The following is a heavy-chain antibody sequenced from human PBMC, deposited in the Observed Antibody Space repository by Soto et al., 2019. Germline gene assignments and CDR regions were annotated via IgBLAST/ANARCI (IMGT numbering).Heavy chain of an antibody. CDR2: IYYSGST. J-gene: IGHJ4*02. CDR3: ASHTPLRLEYDY. V-gene: IGHV4-39*01. Sequence: PSETLSLTCTVSGGSISSSSYYWGWIRQPPGKGLEWIGSIYYSGSTYYNPSLKSRVTISVDTSKNQFSLKLSSVTAADTAVYYCASHTPLRLEYDYWGQGTLVTVSS. D-gene: IGHD1-1*01. CDR1: GGSISSSSYY.